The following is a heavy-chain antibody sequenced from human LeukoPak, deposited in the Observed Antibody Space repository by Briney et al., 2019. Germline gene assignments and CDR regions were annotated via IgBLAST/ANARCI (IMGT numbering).Heavy chain of an antibody. CDR2: IFYSGST. CDR1: GGSISSYY. Sequence: PSETLSLTWTVSGGSISSYYWSWIRQPPGKGPEGIGYIFYSGSTNYNPSLQSRVTISVDTSKNQFSLKLRSVTAADTAVYYCARPGALYGSEMGAFDIWGQGTMVTVSS. V-gene: IGHV4-59*08. J-gene: IGHJ3*02. D-gene: IGHD3-10*01. CDR3: ARPGALYGSEMGAFDI.